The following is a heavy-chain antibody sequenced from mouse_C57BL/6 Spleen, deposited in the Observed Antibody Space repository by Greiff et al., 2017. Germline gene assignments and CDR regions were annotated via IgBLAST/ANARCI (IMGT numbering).Heavy chain of an antibody. V-gene: IGHV5-17*01. CDR3: ARQGGNYHWFAY. CDR2: ISSGSSTI. D-gene: IGHD2-1*01. J-gene: IGHJ3*01. CDR1: GFTFSDYG. Sequence: EVKLVESGGGLVKPGGSLKLSCAASGFTFSDYGMHWVRQAPEKGLEWVAYISSGSSTIYSAYTVKGRFTISRDNAKNTLFLQMTSLRSEDTAMYYCARQGGNYHWFAYWGQGTLVTVSA.